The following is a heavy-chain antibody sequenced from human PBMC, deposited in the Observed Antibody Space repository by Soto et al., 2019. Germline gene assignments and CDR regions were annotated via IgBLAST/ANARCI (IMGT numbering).Heavy chain of an antibody. Sequence: SQTLSLPCAISGDSVSSNSAAWNWIRQSPSRGLEWLGRTYYRYKWYNDYAGSVKSRITIKPDTSKNQFSLQLNSVTPEDTAVYYCAREFEYSRSTFDYWGQGTLVTVSS. CDR2: TYYRYKWYN. CDR3: AREFEYSRSTFDY. V-gene: IGHV6-1*01. J-gene: IGHJ4*02. CDR1: GDSVSSNSAA. D-gene: IGHD6-6*01.